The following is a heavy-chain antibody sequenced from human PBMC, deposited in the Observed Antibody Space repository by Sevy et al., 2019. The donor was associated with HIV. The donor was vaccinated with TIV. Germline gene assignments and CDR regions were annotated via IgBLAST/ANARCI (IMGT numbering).Heavy chain of an antibody. V-gene: IGHV3-48*03. CDR3: ARDLPPSATTVAHFDY. CDR2: ISNSGTNI. D-gene: IGHD4-17*01. CDR1: GFRFSSYE. Sequence: GGALRLSCAASGFRFSSYEMNWVRQAPGKGLEWVASISNSGTNIYYSDSVRGPFTISRATAKNSLFLQMNSLRAEDTAVYYCARDLPPSATTVAHFDYWGQGTLVTVSS. J-gene: IGHJ4*02.